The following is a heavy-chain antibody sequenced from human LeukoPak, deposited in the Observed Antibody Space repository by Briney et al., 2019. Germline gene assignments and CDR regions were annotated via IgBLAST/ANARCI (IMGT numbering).Heavy chain of an antibody. CDR2: IWYDGSNK. CDR3: ARAPYDSSGYFYWYFDL. CDR1: GFTFSSYG. D-gene: IGHD3-22*01. Sequence: TGGSLRLSCAASGFTFSSYGMHCVRQAPGKGLEWVAVIWYDGSNKYYADSVKGRFTISRDNSKNTLYLQMNSLRAEDTAVYYCARAPYDSSGYFYWYFDLWGRGTLVTVSS. J-gene: IGHJ2*01. V-gene: IGHV3-33*01.